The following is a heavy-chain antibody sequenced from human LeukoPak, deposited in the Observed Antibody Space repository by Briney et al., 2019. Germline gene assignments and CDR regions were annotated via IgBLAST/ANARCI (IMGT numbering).Heavy chain of an antibody. CDR3: ARDRLVATIRMGLDL. V-gene: IGHV1-69*13. CDR1: GGTFSSNA. D-gene: IGHD5-12*01. Sequence: EASVKVSCKASGGTFSSNAISWVRQAPGQGLEWMGGIIPIFGTANYAQKFQGRVTITADESTSTAYMELSSLRSEDTAVYYCARDRLVATIRMGLDLWGRGTLVTVSS. CDR2: IIPIFGTA. J-gene: IGHJ2*01.